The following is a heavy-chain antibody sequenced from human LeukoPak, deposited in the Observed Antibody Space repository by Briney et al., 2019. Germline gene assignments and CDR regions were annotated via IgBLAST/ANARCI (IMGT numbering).Heavy chain of an antibody. Sequence: SETLSLTCTVSGGSISSYYWSWIRQPPGKGLEWIGDIYYSGSTNYNPSLKSRVTISVDTSKNQFSLTLSSVTAADTAVYYCARAGGSGSYSYFDYWGQGTLVTVSS. CDR2: IYYSGST. CDR3: ARAGGSGSYSYFDY. CDR1: GGSISSYY. D-gene: IGHD3-10*01. V-gene: IGHV4-59*01. J-gene: IGHJ4*02.